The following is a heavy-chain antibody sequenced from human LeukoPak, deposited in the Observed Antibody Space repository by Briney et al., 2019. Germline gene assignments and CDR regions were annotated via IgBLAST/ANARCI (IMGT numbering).Heavy chain of an antibody. J-gene: IGHJ4*02. V-gene: IGHV3-64*01. CDR2: ISSNGGST. Sequence: GGSLRLSCAASGFTFSSYAMHWVRQAPGKGLEYVSAISSNGGSTYYANSVKGRFTISRDNSKNTLYLQMGSLSAEDIAVYYCASGLDSSSWGPFDYWGQGTLVTVSS. CDR1: GFTFSSYA. CDR3: ASGLDSSSWGPFDY. D-gene: IGHD6-13*01.